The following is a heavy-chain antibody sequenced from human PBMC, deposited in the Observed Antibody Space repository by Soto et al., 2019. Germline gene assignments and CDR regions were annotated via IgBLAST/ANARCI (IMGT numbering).Heavy chain of an antibody. CDR2: IIPIFGTA. V-gene: IGHV1-69*12. CDR3: ASPRYCSGGSCYYYYGMDV. Sequence: QVQLVQSGAEVKKPGSSVKVSCTASGGTFSSYAISWVRQAPGQGLEWMGGIIPIFGTANYAQKFQGRVTITADESTSTAYMERSSLRSEDTAVYYCASPRYCSGGSCYYYYGMDVWGQGTTVTVSS. D-gene: IGHD2-15*01. J-gene: IGHJ6*02. CDR1: GGTFSSYA.